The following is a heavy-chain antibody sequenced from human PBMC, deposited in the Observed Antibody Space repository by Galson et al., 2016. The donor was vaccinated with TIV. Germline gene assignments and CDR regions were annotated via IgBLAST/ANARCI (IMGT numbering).Heavy chain of an antibody. J-gene: IGHJ4*02. Sequence: SCKASGFTFSSYALHWVRQAPGKALEWVGGISNDGSDKYHADSVKGRFTISRDKSKNTLSLQMVSLRTEDTAVYYCARDPTGGSYHFDYWGQGVLVIVS. V-gene: IGHV3-30*04. D-gene: IGHD7-27*01. CDR2: ISNDGSDK. CDR1: GFTFSSYA. CDR3: ARDPTGGSYHFDY.